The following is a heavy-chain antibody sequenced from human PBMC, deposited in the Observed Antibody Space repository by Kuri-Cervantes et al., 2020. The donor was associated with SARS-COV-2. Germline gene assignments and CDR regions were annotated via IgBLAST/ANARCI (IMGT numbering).Heavy chain of an antibody. CDR1: GYTFTSYA. V-gene: IGHV1-3*02. J-gene: IGHJ4*02. Sequence: ASVKVSCKASGYTFTSYAMHWVRQAPGQRLEWMGWSNAGNGNTKYSQEFQGRVTITRDTSASTAYMELNSLKTEDTAVYYCTRLAVGYDSSGYFFDYWGQGTLVTVSS. CDR3: TRLAVGYDSSGYFFDY. D-gene: IGHD3-22*01. CDR2: SNAGNGNT.